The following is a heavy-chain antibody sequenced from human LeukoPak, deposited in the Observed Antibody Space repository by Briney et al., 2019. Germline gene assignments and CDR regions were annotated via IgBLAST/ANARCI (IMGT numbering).Heavy chain of an antibody. Sequence: SVTLSLTCTVSSGSISNFYWRGMPQPAGGGVGWMERIYSSGSTNYNPSLNIRVTMSVETAKTQFSLKLSSVTAADTAVYYCARTSPKKGAFDMWGQGTVVTVSS. CDR3: ARTSPKKGAFDM. D-gene: IGHD6-6*01. V-gene: IGHV4-4*07. CDR1: SGSISNFY. CDR2: IYSSGST. J-gene: IGHJ3*02.